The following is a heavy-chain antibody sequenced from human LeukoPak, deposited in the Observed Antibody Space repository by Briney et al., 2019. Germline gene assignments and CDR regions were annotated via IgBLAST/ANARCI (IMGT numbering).Heavy chain of an antibody. CDR1: GFTFSSYA. V-gene: IGHV3-23*01. J-gene: IGHJ5*02. D-gene: IGHD3-22*01. CDR3: AKVPTSYYDSSGYPKGWFNT. Sequence: GGSLRLSCAASGFTFSSYAMYWVRQAPGKGLEWVSGLRGNGGSTYYADSVKDRFTTSRDNSKNTLFLQMDSLRVEDTAVYYCAKVPTSYYDSSGYPKGWFNTWGQGTLVTVSS. CDR2: LRGNGGST.